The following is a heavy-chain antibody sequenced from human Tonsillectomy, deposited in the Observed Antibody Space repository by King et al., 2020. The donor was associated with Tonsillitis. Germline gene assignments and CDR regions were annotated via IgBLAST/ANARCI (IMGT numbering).Heavy chain of an antibody. CDR3: ARDGGIDQVY. J-gene: IGHJ4*02. D-gene: IGHD3-16*01. Sequence: QLVQSGVEVKKPGASVKVSCKASGYTFTGYYIHWVRQAPGQGLEWMGWINPNNGGTKYAQKFRGRVTMTRDTSITTAYMELSRLRSDDTAVYYCARDGGIDQVYWGQGTLVTVSS. V-gene: IGHV1-2*02. CDR2: INPNNGGT. CDR1: GYTFTGYY.